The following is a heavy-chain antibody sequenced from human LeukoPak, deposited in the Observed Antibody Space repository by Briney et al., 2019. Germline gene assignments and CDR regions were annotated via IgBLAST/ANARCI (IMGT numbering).Heavy chain of an antibody. CDR2: ISSSSSYI. Sequence: GGSLRLSRAASGFTFSSYSMNWVRQAPGKGLEWVSSISSSSSYIYYADSVKGRFTISRDNAKNSLYLQMNSLRAEDTAVYYCARSPDIVLMVYAWSPETRSNWFDPWGQGTLVTVSS. V-gene: IGHV3-21*01. D-gene: IGHD2-8*01. J-gene: IGHJ5*02. CDR3: ARSPDIVLMVYAWSPETRSNWFDP. CDR1: GFTFSSYS.